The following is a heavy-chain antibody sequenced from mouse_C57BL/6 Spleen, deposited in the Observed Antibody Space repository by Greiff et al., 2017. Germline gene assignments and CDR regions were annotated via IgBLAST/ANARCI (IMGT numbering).Heavy chain of an antibody. V-gene: IGHV1-64*01. J-gene: IGHJ4*01. CDR1: GYTFTSYW. CDR3: ARAGDGYLYAMDY. CDR2: IHPNSGST. D-gene: IGHD2-3*01. Sequence: VQLQQPGAELVKPGASVKLSCKASGYTFTSYWLHWVKQRPGQGLEWIGMIHPNSGSTNYNEKFKSKATLTIDKSSSTAYMHLSSLTTENSAVYNGARAGDGYLYAMDYWGQGTSVTVSS.